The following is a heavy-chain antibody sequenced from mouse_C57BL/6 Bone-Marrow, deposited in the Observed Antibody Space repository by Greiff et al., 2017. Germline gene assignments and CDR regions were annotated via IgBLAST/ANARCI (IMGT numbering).Heavy chain of an antibody. J-gene: IGHJ4*01. CDR2: IDPENGDT. D-gene: IGHD1-1*01. CDR3: TTLLITTLDY. V-gene: IGHV14-4*01. CDR1: GFNIKDDY. Sequence: EVQLQESGAELVRPGASVKLSCTASGFNIKDDYMHWVKQRPEQGLEWIGWIDPENGDTEYASKFQGKATITADTSSNTAYLQLSSLTSEDTAVYYCTTLLITTLDYWGQGTSVTVSS.